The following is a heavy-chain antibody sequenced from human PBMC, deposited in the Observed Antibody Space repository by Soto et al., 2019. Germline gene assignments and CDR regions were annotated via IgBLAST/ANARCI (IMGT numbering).Heavy chain of an antibody. V-gene: IGHV3-23*01. J-gene: IGHJ4*02. D-gene: IGHD1-26*01. Sequence: EVQLLESGGGLVQPGGSLRLSCAASGFTFSSYAMRWVRQAPVKGLEWVSAISGSGGSTYYADSVKGRFTISRDNSKNTLYLQMSSLRAEDTAVYYCARWGSGSYYDYWGQGTLVTVSS. CDR1: GFTFSSYA. CDR2: ISGSGGST. CDR3: ARWGSGSYYDY.